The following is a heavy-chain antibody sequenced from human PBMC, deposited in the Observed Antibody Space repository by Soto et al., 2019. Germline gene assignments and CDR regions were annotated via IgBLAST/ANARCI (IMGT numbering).Heavy chain of an antibody. D-gene: IGHD1-1*01. J-gene: IGHJ6*03. Sequence: GGSLRLSCAASGFTFSSYDMHWVRQATGKGLEWVSAIGTAGDTYYPGSVKGRFTISRENAKNSLYLQMNSLRAGDTAVYYCARSQQLGYYYYYMDVWGKGTTVTVSS. CDR3: ARSQQLGYYYYYMDV. CDR2: IGTAGDT. CDR1: GFTFSSYD. V-gene: IGHV3-13*01.